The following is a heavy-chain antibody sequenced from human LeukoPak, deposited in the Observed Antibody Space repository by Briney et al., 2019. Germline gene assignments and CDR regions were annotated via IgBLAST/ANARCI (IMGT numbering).Heavy chain of an antibody. CDR1: GGTFGSYA. D-gene: IGHD6-25*01. J-gene: IGHJ5*02. CDR3: ARDKHPYSSEFDP. CDR2: ISAYNGNT. V-gene: IGHV1-18*01. Sequence: ASVKVSCKASGGTFGSYAISWVRQAPGQGLEWMGWISAYNGNTNYAQKLQGRVTMTTDTSTSTAYMELRSLRSDDTAVYYCARDKHPYSSEFDPWGQGTLVTVSS.